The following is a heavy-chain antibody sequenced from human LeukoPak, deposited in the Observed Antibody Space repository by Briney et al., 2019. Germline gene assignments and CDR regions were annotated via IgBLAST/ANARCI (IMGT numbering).Heavy chain of an antibody. D-gene: IGHD2-21*01. CDR1: GFTFSSYA. V-gene: IGHV3-23*01. CDR2: ITGSGGNT. J-gene: IGHJ4*02. Sequence: GGSLRLSCAASGFTFSSYAMSWVRQAPGKGLEWVSSITGSGGNTYYADSVMGRFTISRDNSKNTLYLQMNSLRAEDTSVYFCAKWIINGGYWDWGQGTLVTVSS. CDR3: AKWIINGGYWD.